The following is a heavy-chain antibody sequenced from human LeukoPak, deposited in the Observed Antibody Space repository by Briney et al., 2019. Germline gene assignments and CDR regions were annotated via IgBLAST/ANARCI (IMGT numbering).Heavy chain of an antibody. CDR2: IGTAGDT. V-gene: IGHV3-13*01. CDR1: GFTFSSYD. Sequence: GGSLRLSCAASGFTFSSYDMHWVRQATGKGLEWVSAIGTAGDTYYPGSVKGRFIISRENAKNSLYLQMNSLRAGDTAVYYCARAPYGSGSYYYDYWGQGTLVTVSS. J-gene: IGHJ4*02. CDR3: ARAPYGSGSYYYDY. D-gene: IGHD3-10*01.